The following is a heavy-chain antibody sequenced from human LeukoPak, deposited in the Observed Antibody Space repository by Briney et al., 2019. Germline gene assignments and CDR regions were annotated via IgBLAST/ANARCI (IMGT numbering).Heavy chain of an antibody. CDR1: GFTFSSYG. CDR3: AKDRDGSYDRGPRDSFDI. CDR2: IWYDGSNK. Sequence: PGRSLRLSCAASGFTFSSYGMHWVRQAPGKGLEWVAVIWYDGSNKYYADSVKGRFTISRDNSKNTLYLPMNSLSAEDTAVYYCAKDRDGSYDRGPRDSFDIWGQGTMVTVSS. J-gene: IGHJ3*02. V-gene: IGHV3-33*06. D-gene: IGHD1-26*01.